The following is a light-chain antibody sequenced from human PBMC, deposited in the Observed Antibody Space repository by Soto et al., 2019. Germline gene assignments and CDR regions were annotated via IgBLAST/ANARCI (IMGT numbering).Light chain of an antibody. V-gene: IGLV2-14*01. CDR3: SSYTSSGTLYV. CDR2: EVS. Sequence: QSALTQPASVSGSPAQSGTISCTGTSSDIGEYNYLSSYQQHPCKAPKLIIYEVSKRPSGVSNRFAGSKSGNTASLTISGLQAEDESDYYCSSYTSSGTLYVFGTGTKVTV. J-gene: IGLJ1*01. CDR1: SSDIGEYNY.